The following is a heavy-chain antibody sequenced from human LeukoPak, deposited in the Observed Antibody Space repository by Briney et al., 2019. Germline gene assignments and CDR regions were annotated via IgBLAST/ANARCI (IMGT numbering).Heavy chain of an antibody. CDR3: ARDLLGIAVAGAYYYYYYYMDV. CDR2: INPSGGST. CDR1: GYTFTSHD. Sequence: ASVKVSCKASGYTFTSHDINWVRQAPGQGLEWMGIINPSGGSTSYAQKFQGRVTMTRDMSTSTVYMELSSLRSEDTAVYYCARDLLGIAVAGAYYYYYYYMDVWGKGTTVTVSS. D-gene: IGHD6-19*01. J-gene: IGHJ6*03. V-gene: IGHV1-46*01.